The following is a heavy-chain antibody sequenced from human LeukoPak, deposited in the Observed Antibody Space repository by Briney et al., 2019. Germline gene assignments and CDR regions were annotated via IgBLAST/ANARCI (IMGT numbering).Heavy chain of an antibody. CDR1: GFTFDDYA. J-gene: IGHJ6*03. D-gene: IGHD3-16*01. CDR2: INWNGGST. Sequence: GGSLRLSCAVSGFTFDDYAMSWVRQAPGKGLEWISGINWNGGSTDYADSVKGRFTISRDNAKNSLYLQMNSLGAEDTALYYCARMDVAMMTYYYDYYVDVWGKGTTVTVSS. V-gene: IGHV3-20*04. CDR3: ARMDVAMMTYYYDYYVDV.